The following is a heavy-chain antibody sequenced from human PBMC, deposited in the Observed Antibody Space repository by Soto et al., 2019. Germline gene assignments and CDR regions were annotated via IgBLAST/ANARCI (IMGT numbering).Heavy chain of an antibody. CDR3: ARRDGSGGSCYLYYFVY. D-gene: IGHD2-15*01. CDR1: GYTFTSYG. CDR2: ISAYHGNT. J-gene: IGHJ4*02. Sequence: QVQLVQSGAEVKKPGASVKVSCKASGYTFTSYGISWVRQAPCQGLEWMGWISAYHGNTNYAQKLLGMVTMTTDTATSTAYRELRSVRSDGTAVYYCARRDGSGGSCYLYYFVYWGQGTLLTVSS. V-gene: IGHV1-18*01.